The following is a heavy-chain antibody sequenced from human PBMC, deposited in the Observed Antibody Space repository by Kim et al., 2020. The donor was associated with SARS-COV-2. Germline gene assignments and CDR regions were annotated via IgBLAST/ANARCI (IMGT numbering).Heavy chain of an antibody. CDR3: AKGSGDYGAFDS. V-gene: IGHV3-23*01. Sequence: YHADSGKGRINISRDNSKNTRYLHMKSLRAEDTAVYYWAKGSGDYGAFDSWGQGTLVTVSS. J-gene: IGHJ4*02. D-gene: IGHD2-21*02.